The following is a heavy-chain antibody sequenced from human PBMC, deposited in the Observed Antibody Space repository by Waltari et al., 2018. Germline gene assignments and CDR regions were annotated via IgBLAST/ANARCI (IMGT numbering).Heavy chain of an antibody. CDR3: ARGYDTLDY. CDR2: TRNKANSYTT. V-gene: IGHV3-72*01. CDR1: GFTFSDHY. D-gene: IGHD3-9*01. J-gene: IGHJ4*02. Sequence: EVQLVESGGGLVQPGGSLRLSCAASGFTFSDHYMDWVRQAPGKWLGGVGRTRNKANSYTTEYAASVKGRFTISRDDSKNSLYLQMNSLKTEDTAVYYCARGYDTLDYWGQGTLVTVSS.